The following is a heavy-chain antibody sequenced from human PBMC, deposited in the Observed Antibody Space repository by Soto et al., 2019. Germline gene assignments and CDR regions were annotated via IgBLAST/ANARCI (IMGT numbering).Heavy chain of an antibody. D-gene: IGHD3-16*01. Sequence: QITLKESGPPLVKPTQTLTLTCTFSGFSLSTSGVGVGWIRQPPGKALEWVALIYWDDAKEYSPSLKSRLTIPKDTSKNQGALTMTNMDPVDTATYYCAHKGGGDRILDYWGQGTLVTVSS. CDR2: IYWDDAK. V-gene: IGHV2-5*02. CDR1: GFSLSTSGVG. CDR3: AHKGGGDRILDY. J-gene: IGHJ4*02.